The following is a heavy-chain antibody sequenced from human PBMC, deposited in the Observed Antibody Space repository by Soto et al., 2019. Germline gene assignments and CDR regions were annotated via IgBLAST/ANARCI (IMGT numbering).Heavy chain of an antibody. CDR2: IYWDDDK. CDR1: GFSLSTSGVG. Sequence: QITLKESGPALVKPTQTLTLTCTFSGFSLSTSGVGVGWIRQPPGKALEWLALIYWDDDKRYSPSLKSRLTITKDTSKNQVVLTMTNMDPVDTAAYDCAHRQLFASGGDFDYWGQGTLVTVSS. D-gene: IGHD6-19*01. CDR3: AHRQLFASGGDFDY. J-gene: IGHJ4*02. V-gene: IGHV2-5*02.